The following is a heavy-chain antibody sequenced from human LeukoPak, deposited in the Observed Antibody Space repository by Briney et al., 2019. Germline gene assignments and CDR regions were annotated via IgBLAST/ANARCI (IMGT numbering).Heavy chain of an antibody. D-gene: IGHD3-3*01. V-gene: IGHV1-18*01. Sequence: ASVKVSCKASGYRFSNYGISWVRQAPGQGLEWMGWISVYNGNTDYAQKLQGRVTMTTDTSTSTAYMELRSLRSDDTAVYYCARDIYDFWSGYHYTYYYYGMDVWGQGTTVTVSS. J-gene: IGHJ6*02. CDR2: ISVYNGNT. CDR1: GYRFSNYG. CDR3: ARDIYDFWSGYHYTYYYYGMDV.